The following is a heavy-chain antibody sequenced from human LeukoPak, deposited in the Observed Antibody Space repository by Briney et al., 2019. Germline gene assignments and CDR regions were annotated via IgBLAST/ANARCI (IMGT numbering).Heavy chain of an antibody. V-gene: IGHV3-43*02. CDR3: AKGSTMVRGVIPFDY. D-gene: IGHD3-10*01. Sequence: GGSLRLSCAASGFTFDDYAMHWVRQAPGKGLEWVSLISGDGGSTYYADSVKGRFTISRDNSKNSLYLQMNSLRTEDTALYYCAKGSTMVRGVIPFDYWGPGTLVTVSS. CDR2: ISGDGGST. CDR1: GFTFDDYA. J-gene: IGHJ4*02.